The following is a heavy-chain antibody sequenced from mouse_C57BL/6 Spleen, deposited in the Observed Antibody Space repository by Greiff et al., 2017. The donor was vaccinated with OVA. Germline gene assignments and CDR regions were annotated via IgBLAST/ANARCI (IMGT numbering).Heavy chain of an antibody. CDR2: ISNLAYSI. Sequence: EVQRVESGGGLVQPGGSLKLSCAASGFTFSDYGMAWVRQAPRKGPEWVAFISNLAYSIYYADTVTGRFTISRENAKNTLYLEMSSLRSEDTAMYYCARHYYGSSYEGYFDYWGQGTTLTVSS. CDR3: ARHYYGSSYEGYFDY. CDR1: GFTFSDYG. V-gene: IGHV5-15*01. D-gene: IGHD1-1*01. J-gene: IGHJ2*01.